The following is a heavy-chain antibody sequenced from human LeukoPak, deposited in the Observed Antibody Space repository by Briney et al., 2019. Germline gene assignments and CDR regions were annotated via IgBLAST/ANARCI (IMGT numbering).Heavy chain of an antibody. J-gene: IGHJ3*02. CDR3: AKKGYSSGETDAFDI. CDR2: ISSDGSNK. V-gene: IGHV3-30-3*02. D-gene: IGHD6-19*01. Sequence: GRSLRLSCEASGFTFTSYAIHWVRQAPGKGLEWVAVISSDGSNKYYADSVKGRFTISRDNSKNTLYLQMSSLRAEDTAIYYCAKKGYSSGETDAFDIWGQGTMVTVSS. CDR1: GFTFTSYA.